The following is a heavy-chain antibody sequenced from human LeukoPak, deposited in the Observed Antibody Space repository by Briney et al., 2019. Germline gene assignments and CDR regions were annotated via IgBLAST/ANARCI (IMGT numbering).Heavy chain of an antibody. Sequence: GGSLRLSCEASGFSFNTYWMHWVRQTPGKGLVWVSRIESDGSHPNYADSVKGRFTVSRDNVKNTLYLQMNSLRAEDTAVYYCARGYGDNSEVTFDVWGQGTMVTVSS. D-gene: IGHD4/OR15-4a*01. J-gene: IGHJ3*01. CDR1: GFSFNTYW. CDR3: ARGYGDNSEVTFDV. V-gene: IGHV3-74*01. CDR2: IESDGSHP.